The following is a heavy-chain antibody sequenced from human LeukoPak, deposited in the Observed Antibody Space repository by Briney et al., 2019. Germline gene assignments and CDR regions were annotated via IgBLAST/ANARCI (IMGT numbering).Heavy chain of an antibody. CDR1: GFTFSSYG. J-gene: IGHJ4*02. D-gene: IGHD4-17*01. Sequence: GGSLRLSCAASGFTFSSYGMSWVRQAPGKGLEWVSAISGSGGSTYYADSVKGRFTISRDNSKNTLYLQMNSLRAEDTAVYYCARGPDTVTMCIDYWGQGTLVTVSS. CDR2: ISGSGGST. CDR3: ARGPDTVTMCIDY. V-gene: IGHV3-23*01.